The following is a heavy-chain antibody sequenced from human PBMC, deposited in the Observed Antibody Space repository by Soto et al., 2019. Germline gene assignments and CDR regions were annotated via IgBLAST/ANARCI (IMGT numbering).Heavy chain of an antibody. CDR2: LYWDDDK. CDR1: GFSLSTSGVG. J-gene: IGHJ4*02. CDR3: AHRQYYDSSGHFDY. V-gene: IGHV2-5*02. D-gene: IGHD3-22*01. Sequence: QITLKESGPTLVKPTQTLTLTCTFSGFSLSTSGVGVGWIRQPPGKALEWLALLYWDDDKRYSPSLKSRLTTXTXPXXTQVVLTMPNMDPVDTATYYCAHRQYYDSSGHFDYWGQGTLVTVSS.